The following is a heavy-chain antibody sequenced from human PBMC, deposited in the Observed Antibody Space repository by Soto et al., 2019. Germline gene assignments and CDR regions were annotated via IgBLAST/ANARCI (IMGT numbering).Heavy chain of an antibody. CDR1: GASVGSDEYY. V-gene: IGHV4-30-4*01. CDR2: IYHRGIT. D-gene: IGHD4-17*01. Sequence: PSETRSLTCTVSGASVGSDEYYWSWVRQPPGEGLEYIAYIYHRGITDYNPTLKSRVSISVDTSKNQFSLKLSSVTAADTAVYYCARVTPYGDYFDYWGQGTLVTVSS. J-gene: IGHJ4*02. CDR3: ARVTPYGDYFDY.